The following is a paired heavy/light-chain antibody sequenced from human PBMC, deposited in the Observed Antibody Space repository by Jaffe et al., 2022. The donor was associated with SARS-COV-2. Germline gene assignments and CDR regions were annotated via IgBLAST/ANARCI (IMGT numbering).Heavy chain of an antibody. V-gene: IGHV1-69*02. CDR2: IIPILGIA. CDR3: AGAELSKLLWQGGYYYYGMDV. Sequence: QVQLVQSGAEVKKPGSSVKVSCKASGGTFSSYTISWVRQAPGQGLEWMGRIIPILGIANYAQKFQGRVTITADKSTSTAYMELSSLRSEDTAVYYCAGAELSKLLWQGGYYYYGMDVWGQGTTVTVSS. CDR1: GGTFSSYT. J-gene: IGHJ6*02. D-gene: IGHD3-10*01.
Light chain of an antibody. Sequence: QSALTQPASVSGSPGQSITISCTGTSSDVGGYNYVSWYQQHPGKAPKLMIYEVSNRPSGVPDRFSGSKSGNTASLTISGLQAEDEADYYCSSYTSSSTLVVFGGGTKLTVL. CDR1: SSDVGGYNY. CDR3: SSYTSSSTLVV. J-gene: IGLJ2*01. V-gene: IGLV2-14*01. CDR2: EVS.